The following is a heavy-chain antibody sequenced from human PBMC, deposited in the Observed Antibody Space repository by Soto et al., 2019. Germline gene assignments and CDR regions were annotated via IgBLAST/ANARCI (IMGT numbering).Heavy chain of an antibody. CDR2: ISGSGGST. D-gene: IGHD3-16*01. Sequence: GGSLRLSCAASGFTFSSYAMSWVRQAPGKGLEWVSAISGSGGSTYYADSVKGRFTISRDNSKNTLYLQMNSLRAEDTAVYYCANTFLPDLGGGKTFDYWGQGTLVTVSS. CDR3: ANTFLPDLGGGKTFDY. V-gene: IGHV3-23*01. CDR1: GFTFSSYA. J-gene: IGHJ4*02.